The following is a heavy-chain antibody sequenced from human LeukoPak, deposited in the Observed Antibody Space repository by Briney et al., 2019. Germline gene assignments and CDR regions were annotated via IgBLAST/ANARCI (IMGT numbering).Heavy chain of an antibody. Sequence: SETLSLTCTVSGGSISSYYWSWIRQPAGKGLEWIGHIYTSGNTNYNPSLKSRVTMSVDTSKNQFSLKLRSVTAADTAVYYCARDGYYFGSSGYYFWGQGTLVTVSS. CDR2: IYTSGNT. V-gene: IGHV4-4*07. D-gene: IGHD3-22*01. J-gene: IGHJ4*02. CDR3: ARDGYYFGSSGYYF. CDR1: GGSISSYY.